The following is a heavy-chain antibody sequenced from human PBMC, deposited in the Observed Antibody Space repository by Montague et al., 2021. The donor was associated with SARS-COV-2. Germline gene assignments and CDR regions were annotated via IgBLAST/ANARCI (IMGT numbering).Heavy chain of an antibody. D-gene: IGHD6-13*01. Sequence: SETLSLTCTVSGVSISSYYWIWIRQPPGKGLEWIGYIYYTGSTNYNPSLKSRVTISVDTSKNPFSLKLSSVTAADTAVYYCARGVASSEGNWFDPWGQGTLVTVSS. CDR2: IYYTGST. J-gene: IGHJ5*02. V-gene: IGHV4-59*01. CDR3: ARGVASSEGNWFDP. CDR1: GVSISSYY.